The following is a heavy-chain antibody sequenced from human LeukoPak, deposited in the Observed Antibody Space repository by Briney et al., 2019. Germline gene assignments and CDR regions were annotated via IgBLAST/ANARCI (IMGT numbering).Heavy chain of an antibody. Sequence: PGGSLRLSCAASGXTVSSNYMTWVRQAPGKGLEWVSVIYPGGSTYYADSVKGRFTVSRDNSKNTLYLHMNSLRAEDTAVYYCARGYSSLDLDFWGQGTLVTVSS. CDR2: IYPGGST. J-gene: IGHJ4*02. D-gene: IGHD6-19*01. CDR1: GXTVSSNY. V-gene: IGHV3-66*01. CDR3: ARGYSSLDLDF.